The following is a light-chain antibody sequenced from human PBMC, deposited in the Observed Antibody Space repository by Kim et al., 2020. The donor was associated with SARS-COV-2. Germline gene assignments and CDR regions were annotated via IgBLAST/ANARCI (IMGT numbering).Light chain of an antibody. V-gene: IGLV3-1*01. J-gene: IGLJ3*02. CDR3: QAWVSSLGV. CDR1: KLGDRH. CDR2: QDS. Sequence: SYELSQPPSVSVSPGQTASITCSGDKLGDRHASWYQQKPGQSPVLVIYQDSKRPSGFPERFSGSNSGNTATLTVSGTQAMDEADYYCQAWVSSLGVFGGGTQLTVL.